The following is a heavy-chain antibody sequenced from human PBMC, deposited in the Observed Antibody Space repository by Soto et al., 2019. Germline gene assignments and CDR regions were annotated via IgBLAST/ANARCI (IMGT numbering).Heavy chain of an antibody. CDR2: ISGGTSST. CDR3: AKERWAAAGTPTLDY. V-gene: IGHV3-23*01. J-gene: IGHJ4*02. CDR1: GFTFSSYA. Sequence: EVQLLESGGGLVQPGGSLRLSCAASGFTFSSYAMSWVRQAPGKGLEWVSAISGGTSSTYYADSVKGRFTISRDNSKXXXXXXXXXXXXXXTAVYYCAKERWAAAGTPTLDYWGQGTLVTVPS. D-gene: IGHD6-13*01.